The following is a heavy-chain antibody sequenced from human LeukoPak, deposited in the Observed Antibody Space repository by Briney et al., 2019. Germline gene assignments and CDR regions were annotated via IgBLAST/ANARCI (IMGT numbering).Heavy chain of an antibody. D-gene: IGHD3-10*01. CDR2: ISGSGGST. Sequence: PGGSLRLSCAASGFTFSSYAMSWVRQAPGKGLEWVSAISGSGGSTYYADSVKGRFTISRDNAKNSLYLQMNSLRAEDTAVYYCARQLLWFGDEDYWGQGTLVTVSS. CDR3: ARQLLWFGDEDY. V-gene: IGHV3-23*01. CDR1: GFTFSSYA. J-gene: IGHJ4*02.